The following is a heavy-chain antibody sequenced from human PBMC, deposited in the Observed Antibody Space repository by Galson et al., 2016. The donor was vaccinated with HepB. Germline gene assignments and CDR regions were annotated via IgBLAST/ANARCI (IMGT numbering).Heavy chain of an antibody. CDR1: GFTFSSYS. J-gene: IGHJ5*02. Sequence: SLRLSCAVSGFTFSSYSMNWVRQAPGQGLEWVSSITSSGSCVYYADSLKGRFNIARDNAKNVLYLQMNSLRADDTAVYYCARDRGAYCRGDCYFGWFDPWGQGTLVTVSS. CDR3: ARDRGAYCRGDCYFGWFDP. V-gene: IGHV3-21*01. CDR2: ITSSGSCV. D-gene: IGHD2-21*02.